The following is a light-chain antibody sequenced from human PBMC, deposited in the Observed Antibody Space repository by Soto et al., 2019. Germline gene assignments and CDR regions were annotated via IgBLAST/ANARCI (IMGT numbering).Light chain of an antibody. V-gene: IGKV3-20*01. Sequence: EVVLTQSPGTLSLSPGERATLSCRASQTVSSNHLIWYQQKPGQAPTLLIYGASSRATGIPDRFSGSASGTDFTLTIIKLEPEDFAVYYCQHYCSSPPITFGQGTLLEIK. CDR1: QTVSSNH. CDR3: QHYCSSPPIT. J-gene: IGKJ5*01. CDR2: GAS.